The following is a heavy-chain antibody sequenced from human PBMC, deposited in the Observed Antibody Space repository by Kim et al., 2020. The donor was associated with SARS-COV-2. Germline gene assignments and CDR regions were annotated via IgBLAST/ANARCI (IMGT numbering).Heavy chain of an antibody. CDR3: ASHHPIVVVPAVTFDY. D-gene: IGHD2-2*01. Sequence: GGSLRLSCAASGFTFSSYAMSWVRQAPGKGLEWVSAISGSGGSTYYADSVKGRFTISRDNSKNTLYLQMNSLRAEDTAVYYCASHHPIVVVPAVTFDYWGQGTLVTVSS. V-gene: IGHV3-23*01. CDR2: ISGSGGST. CDR1: GFTFSSYA. J-gene: IGHJ4*02.